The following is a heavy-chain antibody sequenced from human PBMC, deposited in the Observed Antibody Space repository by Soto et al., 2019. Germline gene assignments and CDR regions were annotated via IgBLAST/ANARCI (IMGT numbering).Heavy chain of an antibody. Sequence: SETLSLTCTVSGGSISSDDYYWNWIRQHPGKGPECIGHKSYSGSTYYNPSLKSRVIISLDPSENQFSLRLTSVTAADTAVYYGARGLGNWGSYFDYWGQGSLVTFSS. V-gene: IGHV4-31*03. J-gene: IGHJ4*02. CDR2: KSYSGST. CDR1: GGSISSDDYY. D-gene: IGHD7-27*01. CDR3: ARGLGNWGSYFDY.